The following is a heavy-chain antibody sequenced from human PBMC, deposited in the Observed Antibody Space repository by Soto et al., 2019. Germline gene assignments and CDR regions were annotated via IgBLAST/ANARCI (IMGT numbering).Heavy chain of an antibody. D-gene: IGHD3-22*01. CDR1: GGSLSAYY. Sequence: QVQLQQWGAGLLKPSEALSLKCAVSGGSLSAYYLNWIRPPPGKGLEWIGEISHTGGTKYNPSLKCGVSMSVDTSKSQLSLKLTSVTAADTATYYFARGDVNMIPGIAGKRTCFDPWGQGTLVTVSS. J-gene: IGHJ5*02. V-gene: IGHV4-34*01. CDR2: ISHTGGT. CDR3: ARGDVNMIPGIAGKRTCFDP.